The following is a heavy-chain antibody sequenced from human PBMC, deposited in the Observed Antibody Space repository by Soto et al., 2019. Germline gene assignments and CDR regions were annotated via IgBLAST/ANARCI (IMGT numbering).Heavy chain of an antibody. D-gene: IGHD6-19*01. J-gene: IGHJ4*02. CDR3: AKECRSSGWYGGDFDY. V-gene: IGHV3-23*01. Sequence: EVQLLESGGGLVQPGGSLRFSCAASGFTFSSYAMSWVRQAPGKGLEWVSAISGSGGSTYYADSVKGRFTISRDNSKNTLYLQMNSLRAEDTAVYYCAKECRSSGWYGGDFDYWGQGTLVTVYS. CDR2: ISGSGGST. CDR1: GFTFSSYA.